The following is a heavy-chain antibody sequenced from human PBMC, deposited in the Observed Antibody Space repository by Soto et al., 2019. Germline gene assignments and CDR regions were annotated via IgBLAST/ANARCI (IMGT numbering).Heavy chain of an antibody. D-gene: IGHD6-19*01. V-gene: IGHV3-23*01. CDR1: GFTFSSYA. Sequence: EVQLLESGGGLIQRGGSLRLSCAASGFTFSSYAMSWVRQAPGKGLEWVSVISGSGDSTYYADSVKGRFTISRDNSKNTLYLQMNSLRAEDTAVYYCAKRTSGWYFDYWGQGTLVTVSS. CDR2: ISGSGDST. J-gene: IGHJ4*02. CDR3: AKRTSGWYFDY.